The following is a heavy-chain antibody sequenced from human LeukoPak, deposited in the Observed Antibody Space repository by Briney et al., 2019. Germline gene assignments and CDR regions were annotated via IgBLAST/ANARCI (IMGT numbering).Heavy chain of an antibody. J-gene: IGHJ3*02. CDR1: GGSISTSNYY. V-gene: IGHV4-39*07. D-gene: IGHD3-16*02. CDR2: IFYSGST. Sequence: PSETLSLTCTVSGGSISTSNYYWGWIRQPPGKGLEWIGNIFYSGSTYYSPSLRSRVTISVDTSKNQFSLKLSSVTAADTAVYYCARGFKYDYVWGSYRYIAHKTVFAFDIWGQGTMVTVSS. CDR3: ARGFKYDYVWGSYRYIAHKTVFAFDI.